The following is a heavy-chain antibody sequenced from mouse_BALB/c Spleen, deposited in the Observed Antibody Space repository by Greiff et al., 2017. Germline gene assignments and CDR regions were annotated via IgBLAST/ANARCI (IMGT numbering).Heavy chain of an antibody. J-gene: IGHJ4*01. CDR1: GFSLSTSGMG. Sequence: QVTLKESGPGILQPSQTLSLTCSFSGFSLSTSGMGVSWIRQPSGKGLEWLAHIYWDDDKRYNPSLKSRLTISKDTSRNQVFLKITSVDTADTATYYCARDPGIFYAMDYWGQGTSVTVSS. CDR2: IYWDDDK. CDR3: ARDPGIFYAMDY. V-gene: IGHV8-12*01.